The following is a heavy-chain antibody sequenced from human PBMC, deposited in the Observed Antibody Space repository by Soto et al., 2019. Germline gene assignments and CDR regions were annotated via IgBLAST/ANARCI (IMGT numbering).Heavy chain of an antibody. CDR1: GGTFSSYA. CDR2: ILPIFGTA. D-gene: IGHD6-19*01. Sequence: QVQLVQSGAEVKKPGSSVKVSCKASGGTFSSYAISWVRQAPGQGLEWMGGILPIFGTANYAQKFQGRVTIRADASTSTADMEMSSLRSEDTAVYYCARDPIGWQLNYFDYWGQGTLIAVSS. CDR3: ARDPIGWQLNYFDY. V-gene: IGHV1-69*12. J-gene: IGHJ4*02.